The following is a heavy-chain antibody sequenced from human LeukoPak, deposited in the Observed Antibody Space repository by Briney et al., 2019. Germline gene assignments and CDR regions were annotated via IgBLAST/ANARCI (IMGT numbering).Heavy chain of an antibody. CDR1: GFTFSSYS. CDR3: ARGSRGSSTFSYYYYMDV. Sequence: PGGSLRLSXAASGFTFSSYSMNWVRQAPGKGLEWVSSISSSSSYKYYADSVKGRFTISRDNAKNSLYLQMNSLRAEDTAVYYCARGSRGSSTFSYYYYMDVWGKGTTVTVSS. D-gene: IGHD6-6*01. V-gene: IGHV3-21*01. J-gene: IGHJ6*03. CDR2: ISSSSSYK.